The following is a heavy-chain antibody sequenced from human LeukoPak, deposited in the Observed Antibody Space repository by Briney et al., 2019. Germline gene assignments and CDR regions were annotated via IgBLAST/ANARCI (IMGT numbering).Heavy chain of an antibody. V-gene: IGHV3-33*01. CDR3: ARDGGYSSTSYYFDY. CDR1: GFTFSSYG. Sequence: GGSLRLSCAASGFTFSSYGMHWVRQAPGKGLEWVAVIWYDGSNKYYADSVKGRFTISRDNAKNSLYLQMNSLRAEDTAVYYCARDGGYSSTSYYFDYWGQGTLVTVSS. D-gene: IGHD6-13*01. J-gene: IGHJ4*02. CDR2: IWYDGSNK.